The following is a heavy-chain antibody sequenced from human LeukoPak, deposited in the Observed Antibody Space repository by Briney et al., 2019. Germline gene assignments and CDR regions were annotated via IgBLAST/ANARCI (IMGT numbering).Heavy chain of an antibody. CDR1: GYTFTGYY. CDR3: ARHFTDVLRTASNAFDI. Sequence: ASVKVSCKASGYTFTGYYMHWVRQAPGQGLEWMGWINPNSGGTNYAQKFQGRVTMTRDTSISTAYMELSRLRSDDTAVYYCARHFTDVLRTASNAFDIWGRGTKVTVSS. D-gene: IGHD3-16*01. J-gene: IGHJ3*02. V-gene: IGHV1-2*02. CDR2: INPNSGGT.